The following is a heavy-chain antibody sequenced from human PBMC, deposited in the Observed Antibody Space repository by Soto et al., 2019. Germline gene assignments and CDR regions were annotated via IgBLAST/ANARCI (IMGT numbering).Heavy chain of an antibody. D-gene: IGHD3-22*01. Sequence: GASVKVSCKASGYTFTGYYMHWVRQAPGQGLEWMGWINPNSGGTNYAQKFQGWVTMTRDTSISTAYMELSRLRSDDTAVYYCARGPTMIVSTYGMDVWGQGTTVTVSS. CDR2: INPNSGGT. J-gene: IGHJ6*02. V-gene: IGHV1-2*04. CDR3: ARGPTMIVSTYGMDV. CDR1: GYTFTGYY.